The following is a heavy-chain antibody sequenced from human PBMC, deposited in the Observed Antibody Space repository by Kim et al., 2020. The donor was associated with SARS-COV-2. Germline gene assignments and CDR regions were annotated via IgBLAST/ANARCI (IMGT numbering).Heavy chain of an antibody. CDR3: ARKMALLDYDILTGYRYYCYGMDV. CDR2: ISSSSSYI. V-gene: IGHV3-21*01. CDR1: GFTFSSYS. Sequence: GGSLRLSCAASGFTFSSYSMNWVRQAPGKGLEWVSSISSSSSYIYYADSVKGRFTISRDNAKNSLYLQMNSLRAEDTAVYYCARKMALLDYDILTGYRYYCYGMDVWGQGTTVTVPS. J-gene: IGHJ6*02. D-gene: IGHD3-9*01.